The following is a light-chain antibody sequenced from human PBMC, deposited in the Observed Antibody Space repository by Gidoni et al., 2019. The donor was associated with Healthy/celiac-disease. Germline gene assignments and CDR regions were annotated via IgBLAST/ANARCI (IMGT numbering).Light chain of an antibody. CDR3: QQYNNGPT. V-gene: IGKV3-15*01. Sequence: EIVMTQSPATLSVSPGERATISCRASQSVSSNLAWYQQKPGQAPRLLIYGASTRATGIPARFSGSGSGTEFTLTISSLQSEDFAVYYCQQYNNGPTFXQXTKVEIK. J-gene: IGKJ1*01. CDR1: QSVSSN. CDR2: GAS.